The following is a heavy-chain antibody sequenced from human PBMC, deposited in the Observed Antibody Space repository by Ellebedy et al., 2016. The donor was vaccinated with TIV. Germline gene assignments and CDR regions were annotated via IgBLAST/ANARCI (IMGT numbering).Heavy chain of an antibody. D-gene: IGHD2-8*02. CDR3: AADASLVH. V-gene: IGHV3-21*01. Sequence: GESLKISCATSGFIFTSYSMNWVRQAPGKGLEWVSSISSTGYYIYYAASVRGRFTITRDDAKKSLFLQMDSLRAEDTGVDYCAADASLVHWGQGALVTVSS. CDR1: GFIFTSYS. J-gene: IGHJ4*02. CDR2: ISSTGYYI.